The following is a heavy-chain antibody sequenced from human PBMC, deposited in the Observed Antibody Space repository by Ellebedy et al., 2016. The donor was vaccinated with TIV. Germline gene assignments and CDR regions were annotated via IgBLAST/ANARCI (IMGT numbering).Heavy chain of an antibody. CDR2: FSSSSSYT. J-gene: IGHJ4*02. CDR1: GFPFRDYY. V-gene: IGHV3-11*05. D-gene: IGHD6-19*01. CDR3: AKGKQWLAD. Sequence: GESLKISCAASGFPFRDYYTSWLRQAPAKGLEWVSYFSSSSSYTNYADSVKGRFTISRDNSKNTLYLQMNSLKAEDTAVYYSAKGKQWLADWGQGTLVTVSS.